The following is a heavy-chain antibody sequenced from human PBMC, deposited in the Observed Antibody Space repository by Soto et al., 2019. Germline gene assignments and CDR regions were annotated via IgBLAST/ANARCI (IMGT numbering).Heavy chain of an antibody. Sequence: ESLKISCRGSGYSFTSYCIGWVRQMPGKGLEWMGIIYPGDSNTRYSPSFQGQVTIPADKAISSAYLQGSSLKASDTAMYYCARQGYCSNTACYTVDYWGQRTLVTVAS. CDR2: IYPGDSNT. CDR1: GYSFTSYC. CDR3: ARQGYCSNTACYTVDY. D-gene: IGHD2-2*02. V-gene: IGHV5-51*01. J-gene: IGHJ4*02.